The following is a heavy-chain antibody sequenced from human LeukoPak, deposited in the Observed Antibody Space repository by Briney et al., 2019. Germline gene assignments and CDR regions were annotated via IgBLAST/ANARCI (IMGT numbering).Heavy chain of an antibody. Sequence: SETLSLTCSVSGGSISSGSYYWNWIRQPAGKGLEWIGRIYSSGSTNYNPSLKSRVTISGDTSKNQFSLKLNSVTAADTAVYYRARSYYYDTSGSKDAFDIWGQGTMVTVSS. D-gene: IGHD3-22*01. CDR2: IYSSGST. CDR3: ARSYYYDTSGSKDAFDI. CDR1: GGSISSGSYY. V-gene: IGHV4-61*02. J-gene: IGHJ3*02.